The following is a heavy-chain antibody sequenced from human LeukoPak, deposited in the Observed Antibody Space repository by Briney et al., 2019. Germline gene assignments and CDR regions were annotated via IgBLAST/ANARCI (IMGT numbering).Heavy chain of an antibody. J-gene: IGHJ6*02. CDR2: ITSIVSAL. D-gene: IGHD5-24*01. CDR1: GFTFSSYS. Sequence: PVGSLRLSCAASGFTFSSYSMNWVRPAPGKGLGWVSSITSIVSALYTANSVKGRFTISRDNSKNTLYLQMNSLRAEDTAIYYCARDLGVATIPPRHSYAMDVWGQGTTVT. V-gene: IGHV3-21*01. CDR3: ARDLGVATIPPRHSYAMDV.